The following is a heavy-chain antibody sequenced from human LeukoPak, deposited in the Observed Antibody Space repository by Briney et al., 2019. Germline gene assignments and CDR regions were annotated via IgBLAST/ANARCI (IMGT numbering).Heavy chain of an antibody. CDR3: AKGTYLYLFGYRYFDY. CDR1: GSAVTSSY. V-gene: IGHV1-46*01. J-gene: IGHJ4*02. D-gene: IGHD2-2*02. CDR2: INPSGGST. Sequence: ASVKVSCKASGSAVTSSYMHYLRQAPGQGLEWMGIINPSGGSTSYAQKFQGRVTMTRDTSTSTVYMDLSRLRSEAAVEYYGAKGTYLYLFGYRYFDYWGQGTLVTVSS.